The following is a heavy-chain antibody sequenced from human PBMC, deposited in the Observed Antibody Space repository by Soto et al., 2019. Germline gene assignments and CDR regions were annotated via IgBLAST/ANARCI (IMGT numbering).Heavy chain of an antibody. V-gene: IGHV1-18*04. J-gene: IGHJ4*02. CDR3: ARDVEYSASLSEH. D-gene: IGHD4-4*01. CDR2: ISGYNGDT. Sequence: QVQMKQSGGEVKKPGASVKVSCKTSGSTFTNHGVNWVRQAPGQGLEWMGYISGYNGDTDYDQKFQDRITLSIDKTTNTVVMELRSLRSDDTAVYYCARDVEYSASLSEHWGQGTPVIVS. CDR1: GSTFTNHG.